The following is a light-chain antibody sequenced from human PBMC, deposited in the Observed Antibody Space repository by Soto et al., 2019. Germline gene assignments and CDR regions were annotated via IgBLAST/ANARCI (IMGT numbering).Light chain of an antibody. J-gene: IGLJ3*02. V-gene: IGLV1-44*01. Sequence: QPVLTQPPSASGTPGQRVTISCSGSSSNIGSKTVNWYQQLPGTAPKVLIYSNSQRPSGVPDRFSGSKSGTSGYLAISGLQSEDEADYYCAAWDDTLNGWVFGGGTKVTVL. CDR3: AAWDDTLNGWV. CDR1: SSNIGSKT. CDR2: SNS.